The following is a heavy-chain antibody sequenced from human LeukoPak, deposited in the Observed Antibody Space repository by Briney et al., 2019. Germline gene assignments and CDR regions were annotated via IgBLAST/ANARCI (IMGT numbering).Heavy chain of an antibody. CDR2: IKQDGSEK. J-gene: IGHJ4*02. D-gene: IGHD5-18*01. Sequence: GGSLRLSCAASGFTFSSYSMNWVRQAPGKGLEWVANIKQDGSEKYYVDSVKGRFTISRDNAKNSLYLQMNSLRAEDTAVYYCARGRLWYDYWGQGTLVTVSS. CDR1: GFTFSSYS. CDR3: ARGRLWYDY. V-gene: IGHV3-7*01.